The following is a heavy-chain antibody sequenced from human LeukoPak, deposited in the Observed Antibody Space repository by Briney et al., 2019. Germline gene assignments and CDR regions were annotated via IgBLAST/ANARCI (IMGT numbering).Heavy chain of an antibody. CDR3: ARSDTVSDAFDI. CDR2: IYYRGST. Sequence: SETLSLTCTVSGGSVSSGSYYWSWIRQPPGRALEWIGYIYYRGSTKYNPSLKSRVTISVDMSKNPFSLKLSSVTAADTAVYYCARSDTVSDAFDIWGQGTMVTVSS. J-gene: IGHJ3*02. V-gene: IGHV4-61*01. D-gene: IGHD5-18*01. CDR1: GGSVSSGSYY.